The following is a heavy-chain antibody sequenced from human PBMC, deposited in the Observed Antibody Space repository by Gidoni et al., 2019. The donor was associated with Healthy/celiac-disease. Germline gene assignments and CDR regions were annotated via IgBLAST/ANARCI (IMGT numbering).Heavy chain of an antibody. V-gene: IGHV4-61*02. J-gene: IGHJ3*02. CDR1: GGSISSGSYY. CDR2: IYTSGST. Sequence: QLQLQESGPGLVKPSQTLSLTCTVSGGSISSGSYYWSWIRQPAGKGLEWIGRIYTSGSTNYNPSLKSRVTISVDTSKNQFSLKLSSVTAADTAVYYCARDSSVGATPFDAFDIWGQGTMVTVSS. D-gene: IGHD1-26*01. CDR3: ARDSSVGATPFDAFDI.